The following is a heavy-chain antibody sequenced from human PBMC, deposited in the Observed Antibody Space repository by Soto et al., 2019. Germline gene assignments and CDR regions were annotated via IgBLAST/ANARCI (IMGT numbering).Heavy chain of an antibody. V-gene: IGHV4-31*03. Sequence: PSETLSLTCSVSGGSISSGGYHWSWIRQHPGKGLEWIGYIYYRGTTYYNPALKSRVSISVDTSKHQFSLNLSSVTAADTAVYYCAGTSDLGFRDWFDRWGQGTLVTVSS. CDR2: IYYRGTT. CDR3: AGTSDLGFRDWFDR. CDR1: GGSISSGGYH. D-gene: IGHD2-21*01. J-gene: IGHJ5*02.